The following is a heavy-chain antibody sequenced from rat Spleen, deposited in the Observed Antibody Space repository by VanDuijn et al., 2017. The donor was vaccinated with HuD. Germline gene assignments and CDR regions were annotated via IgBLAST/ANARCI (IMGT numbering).Heavy chain of an antibody. V-gene: IGHV2S12*01. CDR2: ISSGGNT. J-gene: IGHJ2*01. D-gene: IGHD1-4*01. Sequence: QVQLKESGPGLVQPSQTLSLTCTVSGFSLTSNGVSWVRQPPGKGLEWIAAISSGGNTYYNSSLKSRLSISRDTSKSQVFLKMNSLQTEDTATYYCARELPGYNPFDYWGQGVMVTVSS. CDR1: GFSLTSNG. CDR3: ARELPGYNPFDY.